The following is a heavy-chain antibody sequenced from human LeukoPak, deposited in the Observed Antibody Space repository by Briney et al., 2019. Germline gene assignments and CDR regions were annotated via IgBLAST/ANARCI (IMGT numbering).Heavy chain of an antibody. J-gene: IGHJ2*01. Sequence: GGSLRLSCAASGFTFSTYSMNWVRQAPGKGLEWVSSISSSSTYISYADSVKGRFTISRDNAKNTLYLQMNSLRAEDTAVYYCARDIYGYFDLWGRGTLVTVSS. V-gene: IGHV3-21*01. CDR2: ISSSSTYI. CDR1: GFTFSTYS. D-gene: IGHD3-16*01. CDR3: ARDIYGYFDL.